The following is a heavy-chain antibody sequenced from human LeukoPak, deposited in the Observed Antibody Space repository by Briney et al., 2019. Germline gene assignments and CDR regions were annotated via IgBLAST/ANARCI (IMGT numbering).Heavy chain of an antibody. V-gene: IGHV3-48*03. CDR2: ISIGGDTI. CDR1: GFTFSSYE. CDR3: ARPLGYSGSGSYYAY. D-gene: IGHD3-10*01. J-gene: IGHJ4*02. Sequence: GGSLRLSCEASGFTFSSYEMSWVRQAPGKGLEWVSYISIGGDTIHYADSVKGRFTISRDNAKKSLYLQMNSLRAEDTAVYYCARPLGYSGSGSYYAYWGQGTLV.